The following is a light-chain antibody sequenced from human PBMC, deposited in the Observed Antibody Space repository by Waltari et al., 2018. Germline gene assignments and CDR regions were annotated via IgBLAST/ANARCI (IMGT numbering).Light chain of an antibody. CDR1: LGPVTSRHS. J-gene: IGLJ3*02. CDR2: DTS. CDR3: LLSYSGARV. Sequence: QPVVPQEPSLTVSPGGTVNLTCSSSLGPVTSRHSPYWFQQKPGQAPRTLIYDTSNKRSRTPARFSGSLLGGKAALTLSGAQPEDEAEYYCLLSYSGARVFGGGTKLTVL. V-gene: IGLV7-46*01.